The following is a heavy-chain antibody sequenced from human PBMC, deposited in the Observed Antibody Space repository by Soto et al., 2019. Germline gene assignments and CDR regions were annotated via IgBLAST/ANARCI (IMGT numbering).Heavy chain of an antibody. D-gene: IGHD6-19*01. V-gene: IGHV1-69*12. Sequence: QVQLVQSGAEVKKPGSSVKVSCKVSGGTFSNYAIDWVRLAPGHGLEWMGGIVPIFGTTYYTQKFQGRATIIADDSXTXXCLEMSSLRSEETAITYGARGEAVAGLYNYHGLDVWGQGTAVTVSS. CDR1: GGTFSNYA. CDR3: ARGEAVAGLYNYHGLDV. CDR2: IVPIFGTT. J-gene: IGHJ6*02.